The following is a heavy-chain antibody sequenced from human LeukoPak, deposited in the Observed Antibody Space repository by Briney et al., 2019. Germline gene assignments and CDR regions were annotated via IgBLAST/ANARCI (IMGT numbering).Heavy chain of an antibody. CDR2: INPSGGST. V-gene: IGHV1-46*01. D-gene: IGHD5-12*01. J-gene: IGHJ4*02. Sequence: ASVKVSCKASGYTFTSYYMHWVRQAPGQGLEWMGIINPSGGSTSYAQKFQGRVTMTRDTSTSTVYMELSSLRSEDTAAYYCANNFGGYGAALGYWGQGTLVTVSS. CDR3: ANNFGGYGAALGY. CDR1: GYTFTSYY.